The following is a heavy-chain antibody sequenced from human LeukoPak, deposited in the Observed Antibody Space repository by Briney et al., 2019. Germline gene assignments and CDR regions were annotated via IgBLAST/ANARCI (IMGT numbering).Heavy chain of an antibody. CDR1: GFTFSSSS. J-gene: IGHJ4*02. CDR3: ARSKDKNTYGYAY. Sequence: PGGSLRLSCAASGFTFSSSSMNWVRQAPGKGLEWVSYISSSSSTIYYTDSGKGRFTISRDNAKNLLYLQMNNLRAEDRAVYYCARSKDKNTYGYAYWGQGTLVTVSS. D-gene: IGHD5-18*01. CDR2: ISSSSSTI. V-gene: IGHV3-48*01.